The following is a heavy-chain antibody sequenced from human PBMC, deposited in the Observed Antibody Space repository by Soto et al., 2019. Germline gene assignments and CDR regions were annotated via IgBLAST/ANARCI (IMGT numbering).Heavy chain of an antibody. CDR1: GGSISSGGYY. J-gene: IGHJ3*02. V-gene: IGHV4-31*03. D-gene: IGHD3-22*01. CDR2: IYYSGST. Sequence: PSETLSLTCTVSGGSISSGGYYWSWIRQHPGKGLEWIGYIYYSGSTYYNPSLKSRVTISVDTSKNQFSLKLSSVTAADTAVYYCARVSATMIVVVITLDAFDIWGQGTMVTVSS. CDR3: ARVSATMIVVVITLDAFDI.